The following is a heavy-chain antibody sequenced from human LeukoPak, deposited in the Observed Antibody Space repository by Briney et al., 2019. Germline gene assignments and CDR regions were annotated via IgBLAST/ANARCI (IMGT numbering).Heavy chain of an antibody. J-gene: IGHJ4*02. Sequence: PGGSLRLSCSASVFTFNTYAMHWVRQAPGKGLQYISAISSNGSSTYYADSVKGRFTISRDNSKNTLYLQMSSLRSEDTAVYYCVKDPYYYGSGSYPRFDYWGQGTLVTVSS. CDR2: ISSNGSST. CDR1: VFTFNTYA. D-gene: IGHD3-10*01. CDR3: VKDPYYYGSGSYPRFDY. V-gene: IGHV3-64D*06.